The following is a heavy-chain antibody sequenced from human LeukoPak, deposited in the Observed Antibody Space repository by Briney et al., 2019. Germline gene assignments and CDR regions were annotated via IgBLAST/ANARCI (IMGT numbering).Heavy chain of an antibody. Sequence: GGSLRLSCAASGFTFSSYGMSWVRQAPGKGLEWVGFIRSKAYGGTTEYAASAKGRFTISRDDSKSIAYLQMNSLKTEDTAVYYCTRSPYCSGGSCYPYYYYYYMDVWGKGTTVTISS. V-gene: IGHV3-49*04. CDR3: TRSPYCSGGSCYPYYYYYYMDV. CDR2: IRSKAYGGTT. D-gene: IGHD2-15*01. CDR1: GFTFSSYG. J-gene: IGHJ6*03.